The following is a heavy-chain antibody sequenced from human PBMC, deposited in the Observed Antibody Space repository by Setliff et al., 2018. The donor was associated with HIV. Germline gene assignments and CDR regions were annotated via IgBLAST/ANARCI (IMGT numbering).Heavy chain of an antibody. J-gene: IGHJ4*02. V-gene: IGHV4-4*07. Sequence: NPSETLSLACTVSGGSISGYYWSWIRQPAGKGLEWIGRIYPSGSTSYNPSLQSRVVMSVDTSKNQFSLRLISVTAAGTAVYFCARVSKGDYGGNFDSWGQGTLVTVSS. CDR1: GGSISGYY. CDR2: IYPSGST. D-gene: IGHD4-17*01. CDR3: ARVSKGDYGGNFDS.